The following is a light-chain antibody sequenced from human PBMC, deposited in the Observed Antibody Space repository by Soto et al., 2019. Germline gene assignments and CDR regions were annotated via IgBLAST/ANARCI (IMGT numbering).Light chain of an antibody. CDR3: QQYNNWPPWT. Sequence: EIVMTQSPATLSVSPGERATLSCRASQSVSSNLAWYQQKTGQAPRLLIYGASTRATGIPARLSGSGSGTEFTLTISSLQSEDFAVYYCQQYNNWPPWTFGQGTKVEIK. J-gene: IGKJ1*01. CDR2: GAS. V-gene: IGKV3-15*01. CDR1: QSVSSN.